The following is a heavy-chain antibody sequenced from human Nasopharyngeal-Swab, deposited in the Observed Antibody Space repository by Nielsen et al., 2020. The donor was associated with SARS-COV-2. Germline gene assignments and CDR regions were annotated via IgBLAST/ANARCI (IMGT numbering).Heavy chain of an antibody. V-gene: IGHV4-31*11. CDR2: LYYRGST. D-gene: IGHD3-22*01. J-gene: IGHJ4*02. CDR3: ARETLGLGIVVGDY. CDR1: YHYTSRGAYY. Sequence: TLSLTFALSYHYTSRGAYYWSCIPQHPGKSLEWIGYLYYRGSTYYNPSLKSRVTISVDTSKNQFSLKLSSVTAADTAVYYCARETLGLGIVVGDYWGQGTLVTVSS.